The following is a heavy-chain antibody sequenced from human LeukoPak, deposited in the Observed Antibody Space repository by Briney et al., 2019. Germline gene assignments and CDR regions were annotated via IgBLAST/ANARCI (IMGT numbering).Heavy chain of an antibody. CDR2: ISGSGGTT. J-gene: IGHJ5*02. D-gene: IGHD3-10*01. V-gene: IGHV3-23*01. Sequence: PGGSLRLSCAASGFTFSSYSMNWVRQAPGKGLEWVSVISGSGGTTYYADSVKGRFTISRDNSKNTLYLQMNSLRAEDTAVYYCAKDRGSGSYSQYNWFDPWGQGTLVTVSS. CDR1: GFTFSSYS. CDR3: AKDRGSGSYSQYNWFDP.